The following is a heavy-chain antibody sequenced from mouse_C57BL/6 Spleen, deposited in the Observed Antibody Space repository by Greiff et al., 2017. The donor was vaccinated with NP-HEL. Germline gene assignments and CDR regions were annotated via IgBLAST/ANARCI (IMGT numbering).Heavy chain of an antibody. CDR3: ARLGVARYWYFDV. CDR1: GYTFTNYW. Sequence: VQLQQSGAELVRPGTSVKMSCKASGYTFTNYWIGWAKQRPGHGLEWIGDIYPGGGYTNYNEKFKGKATLTADKSSSTAYMQFSSLTSEDSAIYYCARLGVARYWYFDVWGTGTTVTVSS. CDR2: IYPGGGYT. V-gene: IGHV1-63*01. D-gene: IGHD1-1*02. J-gene: IGHJ1*03.